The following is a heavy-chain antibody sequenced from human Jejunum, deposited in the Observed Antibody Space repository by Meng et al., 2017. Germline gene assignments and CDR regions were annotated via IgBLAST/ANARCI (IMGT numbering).Heavy chain of an antibody. J-gene: IGHJ4*02. V-gene: IGHV3-21*01. CDR1: GFTFSSYS. CDR2: ISSSSYI. D-gene: IGHD2-2*01. CDR3: ARASYCSSTTCNVSFDY. Sequence: EVQLVESGGGLVKPGGSLRLSCAASGFTFSSYSMTWVRQAPGKGLEWVSSISSSSYIYYADSVKGRFTISRDNAKNSLYLQMNSLRAEDTAVYYCARASYCSSTTCNVSFDYWGQGTLVTVSS.